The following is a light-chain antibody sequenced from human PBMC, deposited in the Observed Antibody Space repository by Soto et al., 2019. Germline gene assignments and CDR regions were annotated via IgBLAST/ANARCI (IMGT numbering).Light chain of an antibody. V-gene: IGLV1-40*01. J-gene: IGLJ2*01. CDR2: GNS. CDR1: SSNIGAGYD. Sequence: QSVLTQPPSVSGAPGQRVTISCTGSSSNIGAGYDVHWYQQLPGTAPKLLIYGNSNRLSGVPDRFSGSKSGTSASLAITGLQAEDEADYYCQSYDSSLRASVFGGGTKLTVL. CDR3: QSYDSSLRASV.